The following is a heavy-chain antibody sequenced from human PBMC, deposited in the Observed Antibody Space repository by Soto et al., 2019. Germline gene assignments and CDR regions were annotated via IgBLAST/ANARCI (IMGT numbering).Heavy chain of an antibody. J-gene: IGHJ4*02. V-gene: IGHV4-34*01. CDR1: GGSLSGYY. CDR2: VKDGGHT. D-gene: IGHD5-12*01. CDR3: XXXQXXVVATX. Sequence: QVQLQQWGAGLLKPSETLSLNCAVTGGSLSGYYWSWIRQPPGKGLEWIGEVKDGGHTNYSPSLRGRVTISSDTSNNQFSLXLXSVXXAXTGVXYXXXXQXXVVATXWDQGSLVTVSS.